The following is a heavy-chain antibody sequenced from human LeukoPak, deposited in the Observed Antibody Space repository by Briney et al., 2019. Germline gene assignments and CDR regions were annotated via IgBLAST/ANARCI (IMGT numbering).Heavy chain of an antibody. J-gene: IGHJ4*02. CDR1: GYTFTGYY. Sequence: ASVKVSCKASGYTFTGYYMHWVRQAPGQGLEWMGWINPNSGGTNYAQKLQGRVTMTTDTSTSTAYMELRSLRSDDTAVYYCARGKFTDYSSSGYWGQGTLVTVSS. V-gene: IGHV1-2*02. CDR3: ARGKFTDYSSSGY. D-gene: IGHD6-6*01. CDR2: INPNSGGT.